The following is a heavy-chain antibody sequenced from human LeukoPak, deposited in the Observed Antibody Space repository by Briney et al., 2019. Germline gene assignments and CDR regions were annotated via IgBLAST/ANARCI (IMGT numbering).Heavy chain of an antibody. CDR2: ISGSGGST. V-gene: IGHV3-23*01. CDR1: GFTVSSYS. CDR3: AKDVYYYDSSGYFGCGY. J-gene: IGHJ4*02. Sequence: GGSLRLSCAASGFTVSSYSMSWVRQAPGKGLEWVSIISGSGGSTYYADSVKGRFNISRDNSKNTLYLQMDSLRAEDTAVYYCAKDVYYYDSSGYFGCGYWGQGTLVTVSS. D-gene: IGHD3-22*01.